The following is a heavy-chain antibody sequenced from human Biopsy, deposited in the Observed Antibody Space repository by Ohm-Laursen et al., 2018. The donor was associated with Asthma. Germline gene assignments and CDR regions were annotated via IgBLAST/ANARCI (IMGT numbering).Heavy chain of an antibody. CDR1: GGTFNTYV. V-gene: IGHV1-69*13. Sequence: SVKASRKSPGGTFNTYVIGWGRQAPGQGLEWMGGINSVFGTTTYPQKFQDRVTITADDSTSTVYMELSSLRSEDTAVYYCARKAGSCISRTCYSLDFWGQGTLVTVSS. CDR2: INSVFGTT. J-gene: IGHJ4*02. D-gene: IGHD2-2*01. CDR3: ARKAGSCISRTCYSLDF.